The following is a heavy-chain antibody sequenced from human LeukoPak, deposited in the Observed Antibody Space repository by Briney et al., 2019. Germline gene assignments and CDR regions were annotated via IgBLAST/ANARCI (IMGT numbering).Heavy chain of an antibody. CDR1: GFTFSSYA. CDR2: ISGSGGST. V-gene: IGHV3-23*01. J-gene: IGHJ1*01. D-gene: IGHD2-21*02. CDR3: AKDSIVVVTAVRYFQH. Sequence: GSLRLSCAASGFTFSSYAMSWVRQAPGKGLEWVSAISGSGGSTYYADSVKGRFTISRDNSKNTLYLQMNSLRAEDTAVYYCAKDSIVVVTAVRYFQHWGQGTVVTVSS.